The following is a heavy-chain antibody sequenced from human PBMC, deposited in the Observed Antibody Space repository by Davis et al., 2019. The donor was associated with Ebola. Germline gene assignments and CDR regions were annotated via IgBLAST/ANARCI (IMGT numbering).Heavy chain of an antibody. CDR2: ISYDGSNK. V-gene: IGHV3-30-3*01. Sequence: GESLKTSCAASGFTFSSYAMHWVRQAPGKGLEWVAVISYDGSNKYYADSVKGRFTISRDNSKNTLYLQMNSLRAEDTAVYYCARGRPSYSSGFDYWGQGTLVTVSS. CDR3: ARGRPSYSSGFDY. CDR1: GFTFSSYA. J-gene: IGHJ4*02. D-gene: IGHD6-19*01.